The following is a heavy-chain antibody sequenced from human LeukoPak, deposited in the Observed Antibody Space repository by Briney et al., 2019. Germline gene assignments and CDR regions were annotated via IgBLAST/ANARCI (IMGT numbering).Heavy chain of an antibody. CDR3: ARANSGYHDAFDI. V-gene: IGHV1-69*05. CDR2: IIPIFGTA. Sequence: SVKVSCKASGGTFSSYAISWVRQAPGQGLEWMGGIIPIFGTANYAQKFQGRVTITTNESTSTAYMELSSLRSEETAVYYCARANSGYHDAFDIWGQGTMVTVSS. CDR1: GGTFSSYA. D-gene: IGHD3-22*01. J-gene: IGHJ3*02.